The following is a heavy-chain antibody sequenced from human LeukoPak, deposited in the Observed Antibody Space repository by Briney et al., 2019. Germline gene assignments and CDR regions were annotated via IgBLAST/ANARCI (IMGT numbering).Heavy chain of an antibody. CDR3: ARDAGDPYYYYGMDV. CDR2: ISSSSSYI. D-gene: IGHD2-21*02. V-gene: IGHV3-21*01. J-gene: IGHJ6*02. Sequence: GGSLRLSCAASGFTFSSYSMNWVRQAPGKGLEWVSSISSSSSYIYYADSVKGRFTISRDNAKNSLYLQMNSLRAEDTAVYYCARDAGDPYYYYGMDVWGQGTTVTVSS. CDR1: GFTFSSYS.